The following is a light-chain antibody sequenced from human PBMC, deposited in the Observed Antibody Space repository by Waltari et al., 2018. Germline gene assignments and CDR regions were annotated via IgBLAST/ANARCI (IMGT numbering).Light chain of an antibody. J-gene: IGLJ3*02. CDR2: DVN. V-gene: IGLV2-23*02. CDR3: YSYAGSSTWV. Sequence: QSALSQPASVSGSPGQSITISCTGTSSNVGGYNLVPWYRHHPGKAPKLLISDVNKRPSGVSNRFSGSKSGNTASLTISGLQAEDEDDYYCYSYAGSSTWVFGGGTNLAVL. CDR1: SSNVGGYNL.